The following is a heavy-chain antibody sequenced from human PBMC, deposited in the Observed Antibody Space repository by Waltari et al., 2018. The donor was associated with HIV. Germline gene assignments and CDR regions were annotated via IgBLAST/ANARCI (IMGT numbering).Heavy chain of an antibody. V-gene: IGHV3-30*18. CDR2: ISYDTVGQ. CDR1: LVHWFSSFG. J-gene: IGHJ4*02. D-gene: IGHD1-1*01. Sequence: QVQLVESGGGVVEPGRSLRLSCVASLVHWFSSFGFHLVRQAPGKGLEWVATISYDTVGQYYVDSVRGRFSISRDGSKKTIYLQMNNLRVEDTAVYYCAKDLRQGFYNDDTGERPFDYWGQGTLVTVTS. CDR3: AKDLRQGFYNDDTGERPFDY.